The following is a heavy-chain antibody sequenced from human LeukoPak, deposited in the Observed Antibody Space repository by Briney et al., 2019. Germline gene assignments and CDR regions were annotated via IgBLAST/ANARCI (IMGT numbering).Heavy chain of an antibody. CDR3: AKDNDSSGFDY. Sequence: GGSLRLSCSASGFTFSSYAMHWVRQAPGKGLEYVSAISSNGGSTYYADSVKGRFTISRDNSKNTLYLQMNSLRAEDTAVYYCAKDNDSSGFDYWGQGTLVTVSS. CDR1: GFTFSSYA. CDR2: ISSNGGST. V-gene: IGHV3-64*04. J-gene: IGHJ4*02. D-gene: IGHD3-22*01.